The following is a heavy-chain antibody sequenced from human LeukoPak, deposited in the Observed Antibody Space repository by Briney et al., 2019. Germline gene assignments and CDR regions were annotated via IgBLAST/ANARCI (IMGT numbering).Heavy chain of an antibody. D-gene: IGHD6-19*01. V-gene: IGHV1-46*01. CDR2: INPSGGST. CDR3: ARIAVAGTRYNWFDP. CDR1: GYTFTSYY. Sequence: GASVKVSCKASGYTFTSYYMHWVRQAPGHGLEWMGIINPSGGSTSYAQKFQGRVTMTRDTSTSTVYMELSSVRSEDTAVYYCARIAVAGTRYNWFDPWGHGTLVTVSS. J-gene: IGHJ5*02.